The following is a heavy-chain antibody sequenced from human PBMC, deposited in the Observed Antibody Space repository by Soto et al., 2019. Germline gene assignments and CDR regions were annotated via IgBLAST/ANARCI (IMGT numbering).Heavy chain of an antibody. CDR1: GFTFSSYW. CDR2: IKQDGSEK. CDR3: ARAEDYGPHDY. Sequence: GGSLILSCAASGFTFSSYWMIWVRQAPGKGLEGVANIKQDGSEKYYVDSVKGRFTISRDNAKNSLYLQMNSLRAEDTAVYYCARAEDYGPHDYWGQGTLVTLSS. J-gene: IGHJ4*02. V-gene: IGHV3-7*03. D-gene: IGHD4-17*01.